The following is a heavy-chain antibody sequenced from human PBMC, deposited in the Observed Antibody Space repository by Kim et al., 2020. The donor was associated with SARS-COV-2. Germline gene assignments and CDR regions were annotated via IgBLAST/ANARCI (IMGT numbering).Heavy chain of an antibody. CDR1: GFTFSSYA. V-gene: IGHV3-23*01. Sequence: GGSLRLSCAASGFTFSSYAMNWVRQPPGKGLEWVSAISGSGGSTYYADSVKGRFTISRDNSKNTLYLQMNILRAEDTAVYYCAKNIVGATRGFEDWGQGTLVTVSS. J-gene: IGHJ4*02. D-gene: IGHD1-26*01. CDR2: ISGSGGST. CDR3: AKNIVGATRGFED.